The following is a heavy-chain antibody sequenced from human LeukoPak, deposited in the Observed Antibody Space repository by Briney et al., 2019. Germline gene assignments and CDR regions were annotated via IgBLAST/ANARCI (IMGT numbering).Heavy chain of an antibody. J-gene: IGHJ4*02. CDR1: GFTFDDYA. Sequence: PGRSLELSCAASGFTFDDYAMHWVRQAPGRGLEWVSGITYNSCYVEYADSVKGRFTMSRDNAKNSLYLQMNGLRAEDTAVYYCARDGGSAWFFRYWGQGTLVTVSS. CDR3: ARDGGSAWFFRY. V-gene: IGHV3-9*01. D-gene: IGHD6-19*01. CDR2: ITYNSCYV.